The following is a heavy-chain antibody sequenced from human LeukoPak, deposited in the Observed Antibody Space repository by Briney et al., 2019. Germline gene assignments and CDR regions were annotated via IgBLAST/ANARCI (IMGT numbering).Heavy chain of an antibody. CDR1: GGSISSYY. J-gene: IGHJ4*02. Sequence: PSETLSLTCTVSGGSISSYYWSWIRQPPGKGLEWIGYIYYSGSTNYNPSLKSRVTISVDTSKNQFSLNLSSVPAADTAVYYCARVDGYYFDYWGQGTLVTVSS. D-gene: IGHD5-24*01. CDR2: IYYSGST. CDR3: ARVDGYYFDY. V-gene: IGHV4-59*01.